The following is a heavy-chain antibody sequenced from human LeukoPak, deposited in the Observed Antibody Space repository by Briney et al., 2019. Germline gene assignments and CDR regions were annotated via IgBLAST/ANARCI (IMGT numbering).Heavy chain of an antibody. CDR2: IYYSGST. Sequence: PSETLSLTCTVSGGSISSGGYYWSWIRQPPGKGLEWIGYIYYSGSTNYNPSLKSRVTISVDTSKNQFSLKLSSVTAADTAVYYCARDWGWNDFVHIYEDYYGMDVWGQGTTVTVSS. V-gene: IGHV4-61*08. J-gene: IGHJ6*02. D-gene: IGHD1-1*01. CDR1: GGSISSGGYY. CDR3: ARDWGWNDFVHIYEDYYGMDV.